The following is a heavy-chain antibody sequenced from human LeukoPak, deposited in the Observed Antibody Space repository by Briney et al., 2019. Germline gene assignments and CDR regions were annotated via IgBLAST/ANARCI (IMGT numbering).Heavy chain of an antibody. D-gene: IGHD3-22*01. CDR3: ARGGYSSGWPTYYYDSSGYSFFDY. CDR2: INHSGST. J-gene: IGHJ4*02. Sequence: SETLSLTCAVYGGSFSGYYWSWVRQPPGKGLEWIVEINHSGSTNYNPSLTSRVTISVDTSKNQFSLKLRSVSAADTAVYYCARGGYSSGWPTYYYDSSGYSFFDYWGQGTLVTVSS. V-gene: IGHV4-34*01. CDR1: GGSFSGYY.